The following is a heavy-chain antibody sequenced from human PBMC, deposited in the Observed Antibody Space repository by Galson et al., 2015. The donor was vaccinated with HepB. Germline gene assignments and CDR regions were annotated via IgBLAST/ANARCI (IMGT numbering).Heavy chain of an antibody. J-gene: IGHJ3*02. Sequence: SVKVSCKASGYTFTSYAMNWVRQAPGQGLEWMGWINTNTGNPTYAQGFTGRFVFSLDTSVSTAYLQISSLKAEDTAVYYCARVGPNRLEPAFDIWGQGTMVTVSS. CDR3: ARVGPNRLEPAFDI. CDR2: INTNTGNP. CDR1: GYTFTSYA. D-gene: IGHD3-3*01. V-gene: IGHV7-4-1*02.